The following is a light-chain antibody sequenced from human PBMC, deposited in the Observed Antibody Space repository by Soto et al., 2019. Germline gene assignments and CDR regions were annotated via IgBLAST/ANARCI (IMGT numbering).Light chain of an antibody. CDR2: DAS. J-gene: IGKJ1*01. Sequence: EIVLTQSPGTLSLSPGERATLSYRASQTVGRDYLGWYQQKPGQAPRLLIYDASYRATGISDRFSGSGSGTDFTLTISRLEPEDFAVYFCQQYASPPVTFGQGTRVEIK. CDR3: QQYASPPVT. V-gene: IGKV3-20*01. CDR1: QTVGRDY.